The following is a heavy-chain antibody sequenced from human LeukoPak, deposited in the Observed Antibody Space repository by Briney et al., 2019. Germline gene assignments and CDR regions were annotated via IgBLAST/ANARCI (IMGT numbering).Heavy chain of an antibody. D-gene: IGHD2-15*01. CDR3: ARWDCSGGSCYDAFDI. CDR2: INPNSGGT. Sequence: GASVKVPCKASGYTFTGYYIHWVRQAPGQGLEWMGWINPNSGGTNYVQKLQGRVTMTRDTSISTGYMELSRVRSDDTAVYYCARWDCSGGSCYDAFDIWGQGTMVTVSS. CDR1: GYTFTGYY. V-gene: IGHV1-2*02. J-gene: IGHJ3*02.